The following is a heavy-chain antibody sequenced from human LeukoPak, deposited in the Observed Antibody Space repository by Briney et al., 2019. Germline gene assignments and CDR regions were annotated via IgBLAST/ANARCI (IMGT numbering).Heavy chain of an antibody. Sequence: GGSLRLSCAASGFTFSSSWMHWVRQTPGKGLEWVSVIYSGGSTYYADSVKGRFTISRDNSKNTLYLQMNSLRAEDTAVYYCARGYSGYDFLYFDYWGQGTLVTVSS. CDR1: GFTFSSSW. V-gene: IGHV3-53*01. D-gene: IGHD5-12*01. CDR3: ARGYSGYDFLYFDY. J-gene: IGHJ4*02. CDR2: IYSGGST.